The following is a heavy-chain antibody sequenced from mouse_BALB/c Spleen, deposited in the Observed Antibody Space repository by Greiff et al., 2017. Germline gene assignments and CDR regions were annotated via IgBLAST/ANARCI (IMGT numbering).Heavy chain of an antibody. Sequence: DVKLVESGGGLVKPGGSLKLSCAASGFAFSSYDMSWVRQTPEKRLEWVAYISSGGGSTYYPDTVKGRFTISRDNAKNTLYLQMSSLKSEDTAMYYCARHLLRVSYFDYWGQGTTLTVAS. V-gene: IGHV5-12-1*01. CDR3: ARHLLRVSYFDY. D-gene: IGHD1-1*01. CDR1: GFAFSSYD. CDR2: ISSGGGST. J-gene: IGHJ2*01.